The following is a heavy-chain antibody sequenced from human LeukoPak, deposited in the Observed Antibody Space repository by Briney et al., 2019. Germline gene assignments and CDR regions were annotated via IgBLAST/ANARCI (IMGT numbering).Heavy chain of an antibody. J-gene: IGHJ6*03. Sequence: GGSLRLSCAVSGFTFSNYVMIWVRQAPGKGLEWVSAISGTGANTFYADSVKGRFTMSRDNPKDMLYLQMNSLRAEDTALYYCAKGIRQLGNYYYYMDVWGKGTTVTVSS. D-gene: IGHD7-27*01. V-gene: IGHV3-23*01. CDR3: AKGIRQLGNYYYYMDV. CDR1: GFTFSNYV. CDR2: ISGTGANT.